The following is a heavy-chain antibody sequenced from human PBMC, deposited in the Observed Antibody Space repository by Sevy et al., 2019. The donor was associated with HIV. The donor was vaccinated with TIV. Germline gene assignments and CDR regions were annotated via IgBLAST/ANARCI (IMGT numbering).Heavy chain of an antibody. CDR2: IKVDGREK. J-gene: IGHJ6*02. Sequence: GGSLRLSCAASGFTFSRYWMSWVRQAPGKGLEWVANIKVDGREKYYVDSVKGLFTISRDNAKNSLYLQMNSLRAEDTAVYYCARDCSSTRCLWGMDVWGQGTTVTVSS. CDR3: ARDCSSTRCLWGMDV. D-gene: IGHD2-2*01. V-gene: IGHV3-7*03. CDR1: GFTFSRYW.